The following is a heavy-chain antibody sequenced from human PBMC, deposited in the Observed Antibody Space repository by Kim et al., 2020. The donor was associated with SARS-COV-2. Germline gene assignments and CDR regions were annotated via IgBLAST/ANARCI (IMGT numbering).Heavy chain of an antibody. Sequence: PIFGTANYAQKFQGRVTITADESTSTAYMELSSLRSEDTAVYYCASGQGHWGQGTLVTVSS. V-gene: IGHV1-69*01. J-gene: IGHJ4*02. CDR2: PIFGTA. CDR3: ASGQGH.